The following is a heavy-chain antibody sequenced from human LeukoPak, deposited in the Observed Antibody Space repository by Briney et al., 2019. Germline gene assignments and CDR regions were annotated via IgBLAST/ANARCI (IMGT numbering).Heavy chain of an antibody. CDR1: GGSISSGGYY. CDR2: INHSGST. CDR3: ATLLWTYYYGSGSYMIKPPTDY. Sequence: SETLSLTCTVSGGSISSGGYYWSWIRQPPGKGLEWIGEINHSGSTNYNPSLKSRVTISVDTSKNQFSLKLSSVTAADTAVYYCATLLWTYYYGSGSYMIKPPTDYWGQGTLVTVSS. V-gene: IGHV4-61*08. J-gene: IGHJ4*02. D-gene: IGHD3-10*01.